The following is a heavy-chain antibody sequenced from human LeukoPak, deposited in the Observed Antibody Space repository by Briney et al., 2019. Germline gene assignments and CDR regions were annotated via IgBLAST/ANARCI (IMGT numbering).Heavy chain of an antibody. CDR2: INHSGST. Sequence: PSQTLSLTCTVSGGSTSSGDYYWSWIRQPPGKGLEWIGEINHSGSTNYNPSLKSRVTISVDTSKNQFSLKLSSVTAAGTAVYYCARGRITIFGVDIISEYYFDYWGQGTLVTVSS. CDR1: GGSTSSGDYY. J-gene: IGHJ4*02. CDR3: ARGRITIFGVDIISEYYFDY. V-gene: IGHV4-30-4*08. D-gene: IGHD3-3*01.